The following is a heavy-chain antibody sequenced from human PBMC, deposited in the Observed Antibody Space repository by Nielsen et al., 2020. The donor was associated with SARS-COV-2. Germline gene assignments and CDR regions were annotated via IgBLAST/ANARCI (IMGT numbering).Heavy chain of an antibody. CDR1: GFTFSDYY. CDR3: ARDDCSGGSCYSFYYYGMDV. J-gene: IGHJ6*02. D-gene: IGHD2-15*01. Sequence: GGSLRLSCAASGFTFSDYYMSWIRQAPGKGLEWVSYISSSSSYTNYADSVKGRFTISRDNSKNTLYLQMNSLRAEDTAVYYCARDDCSGGSCYSFYYYGMDVWGQGTTVTVSS. V-gene: IGHV3-11*06. CDR2: ISSSSSYT.